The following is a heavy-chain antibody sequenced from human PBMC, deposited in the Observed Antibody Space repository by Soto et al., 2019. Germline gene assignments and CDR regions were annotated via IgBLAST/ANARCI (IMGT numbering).Heavy chain of an antibody. J-gene: IGHJ4*02. CDR1: GGSFSGYY. D-gene: IGHD2-15*01. V-gene: IGHV4-34*01. Sequence: PSETLSLTCAVYGGSFSGYYWSWIRQPPGKGLEWIGEINHSGSTNYNPSLKSRVTISVDTSKNQFSLKLSSVTAADTAAYYCARGGNAGAAATNLWYFDYWGQGTLVTVSS. CDR3: ARGGNAGAAATNLWYFDY. CDR2: INHSGST.